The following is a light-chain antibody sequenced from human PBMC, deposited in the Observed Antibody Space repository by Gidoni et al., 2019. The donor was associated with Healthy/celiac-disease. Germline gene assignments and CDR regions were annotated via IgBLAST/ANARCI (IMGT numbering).Light chain of an antibody. CDR1: QSVSSN. CDR3: HQYNDWPRT. V-gene: IGKV3-15*01. Sequence: ELVMTQSPATLSVSPGERATLSCRASQSVSSNLAWYQQKPGQAPRLLIYGTSTRATGIPARFSGSGSGTEFTLTFSSLQSEDFAVYYCHQYNDWPRTFGQGTKLEIK. CDR2: GTS. J-gene: IGKJ2*01.